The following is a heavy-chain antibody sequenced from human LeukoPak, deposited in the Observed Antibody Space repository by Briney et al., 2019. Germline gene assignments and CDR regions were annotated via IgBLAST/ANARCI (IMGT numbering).Heavy chain of an antibody. Sequence: SVKASCKASGGTFSSYAISWVRQAPGQGLEWMGRIIPILGIANYAQKFQGRVTITADKSTSTAYMELSSLRSEDTAVYYCAREGDYHYYGMDVWGQGTTVTVSS. CDR3: AREGDYHYYGMDV. CDR2: IIPILGIA. J-gene: IGHJ6*02. V-gene: IGHV1-69*04. CDR1: GGTFSSYA.